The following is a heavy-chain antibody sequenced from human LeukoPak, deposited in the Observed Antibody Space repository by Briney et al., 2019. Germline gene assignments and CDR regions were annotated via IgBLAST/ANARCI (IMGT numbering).Heavy chain of an antibody. CDR1: GFTFSSYW. Sequence: PGGSLRLSCAASGFTFSSYWMSWVRQAPGKGLEWVANIKQDGSEKYYVDSVKGRFTISRDNAKNSLYLQMNSLRAEDTAVYYCAREGPNYDILTGYYTEGVDYWGQGTLVTVSS. D-gene: IGHD3-9*01. CDR2: IKQDGSEK. J-gene: IGHJ4*02. V-gene: IGHV3-7*01. CDR3: AREGPNYDILTGYYTEGVDY.